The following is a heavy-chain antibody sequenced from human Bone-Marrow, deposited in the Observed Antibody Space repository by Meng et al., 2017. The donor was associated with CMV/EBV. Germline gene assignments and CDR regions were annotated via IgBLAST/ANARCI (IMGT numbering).Heavy chain of an antibody. CDR3: ARGRTAAGATTTTFDY. CDR1: GGSFSGYY. V-gene: IGHV4-34*01. J-gene: IGHJ4*02. D-gene: IGHD6-13*01. CDR2: INHSGST. Sequence: VRLQRWGAGLLKPSETLSLTCAVYGGSFSGYYWSWIRQPPGRGLEWIGEINHSGSTNYNPSLKSRVTISVDTSKNQFSLKLSSVTAADTAVYYCARGRTAAGATTTTFDYWGQGTLVTVSS.